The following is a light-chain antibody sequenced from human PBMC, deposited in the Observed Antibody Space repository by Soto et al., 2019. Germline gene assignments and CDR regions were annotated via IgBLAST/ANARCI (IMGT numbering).Light chain of an antibody. Sequence: SYELSQPRSVSVAPGQTARISCVGANFETKRVHWYQQRPGQAPILVVYDNNDRPSGIPERFTGSNSGNTATLTISRVEAGDEADYYCQVWESFSDHPYVFGGGTKVTVL. CDR2: DNN. CDR1: NFETKR. J-gene: IGLJ1*01. V-gene: IGLV3-21*02. CDR3: QVWESFSDHPYV.